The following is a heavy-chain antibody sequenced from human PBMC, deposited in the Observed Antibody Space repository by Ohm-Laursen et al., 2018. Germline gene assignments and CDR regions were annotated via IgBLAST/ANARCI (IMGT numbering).Heavy chain of an antibody. V-gene: IGHV3-30*03. CDR3: ARVSRGTLQSP. CDR2: ISYDGSNT. J-gene: IGHJ5*02. D-gene: IGHD5-24*01. Sequence: SLRLSCAASGFTFTSYGMHWVRQPPSKGLEWLAIISYDGSNTNYADSVKGRFTISRDNAKNSLYLQMNSLRAEDTAVYYCARVSRGTLQSPWGQGTLVTVSS. CDR1: GFTFTSYG.